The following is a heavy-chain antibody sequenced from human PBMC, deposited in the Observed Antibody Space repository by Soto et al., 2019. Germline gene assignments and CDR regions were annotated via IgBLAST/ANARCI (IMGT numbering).Heavy chain of an antibody. CDR1: GFILRNYW. V-gene: IGHV3-7*03. D-gene: IGHD3-16*02. CDR2: IKEDGSEK. Sequence: PGGSLRLSCADSGFILRNYWMSWVRQAPGMGLKWVASIKEDGSEKYYVDPAKGRFTISRENAKNSLYLQMKSLRAEDTAVYYCARYRSLDPWGQGILVTVSS. J-gene: IGHJ5*02. CDR3: ARYRSLDP.